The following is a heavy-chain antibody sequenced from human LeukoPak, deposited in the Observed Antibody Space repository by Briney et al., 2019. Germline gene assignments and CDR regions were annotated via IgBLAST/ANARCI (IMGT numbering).Heavy chain of an antibody. Sequence: PSETLSLTCAVSGGSISSYYWSWIRQPPGKGLEWIGYIYYSGSTNYNPSLKSRVTISVDTSKNQFSLKLSSVTAADTAVYYCARIVPGPFDYWGQGTLVTVSS. D-gene: IGHD1-26*01. J-gene: IGHJ4*02. CDR3: ARIVPGPFDY. V-gene: IGHV4-59*12. CDR2: IYYSGST. CDR1: GGSISSYY.